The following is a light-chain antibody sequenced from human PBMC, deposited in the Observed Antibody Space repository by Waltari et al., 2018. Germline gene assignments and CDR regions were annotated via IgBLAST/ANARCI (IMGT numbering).Light chain of an antibody. CDR2: DVS. Sequence: QSALPQPASVSGSPGQSLTLSCRGISSEVGVSNYVSWYQQHAGKAPELMIYDVSNRPSGVSNRFSGSKSGSTASLTISGLQAEDEADYYCSSSTGTTWVFGGGTKVSVL. V-gene: IGLV2-14*03. J-gene: IGLJ3*02. CDR3: SSSTGTTWV. CDR1: SSEVGVSNY.